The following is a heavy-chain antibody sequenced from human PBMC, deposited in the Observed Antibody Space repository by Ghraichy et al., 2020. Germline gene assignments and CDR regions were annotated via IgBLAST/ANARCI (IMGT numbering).Heavy chain of an antibody. D-gene: IGHD6-6*01. Sequence: SVKVSCKASGGTFSSYAISWVRQAPGQGLEWMGGIIPIFGTANYAQKFQGRVTITADKSTSTAYMELSSLRSEDTAVYYCARANVLYYYGMDVWGQGTTVTVSS. V-gene: IGHV1-69*06. J-gene: IGHJ6*02. CDR3: ARANVLYYYGMDV. CDR2: IIPIFGTA. CDR1: GGTFSSYA.